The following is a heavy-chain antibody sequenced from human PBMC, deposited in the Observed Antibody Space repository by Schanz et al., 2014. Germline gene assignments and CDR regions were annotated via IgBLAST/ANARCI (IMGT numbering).Heavy chain of an antibody. J-gene: IGHJ6*04. CDR3: ARDLSSLIQGDV. D-gene: IGHD2-2*01. Sequence: EVQLVESGGGLAQPGGSLRLSCAASGITFSGYSMNWVRQAPEKGLEWVSYISSSSGTIYYADSVKGRFTISRDNAKNLLYLQMNGLRAEDTAVYFCARDLSSLIQGDVWGKGTTXTVSS. CDR2: ISSSSGTI. CDR1: GITFSGYS. V-gene: IGHV3-48*01.